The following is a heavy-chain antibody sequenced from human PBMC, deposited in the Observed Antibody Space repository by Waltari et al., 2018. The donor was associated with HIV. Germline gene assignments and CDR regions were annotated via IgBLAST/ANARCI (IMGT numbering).Heavy chain of an antibody. Sequence: QVQLVQSGAEVKKPGASVKVSCKASGYTFIGYYLHWVRQAPGQGLEWMGWINPNSGGTNYAQKSQGRVTMTRDTSISTAYMELSRLRSDDTAVYYCARGPYGVGAPGSVRFFDYWGQGTLVTVSS. CDR3: ARGPYGVGAPGSVRFFDY. D-gene: IGHD1-26*01. CDR1: GYTFIGYY. CDR2: INPNSGGT. V-gene: IGHV1-2*02. J-gene: IGHJ4*02.